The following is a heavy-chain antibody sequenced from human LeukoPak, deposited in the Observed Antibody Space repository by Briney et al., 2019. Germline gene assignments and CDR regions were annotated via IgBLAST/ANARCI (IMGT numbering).Heavy chain of an antibody. D-gene: IGHD6-13*01. CDR2: ISGGGGST. CDR3: AKDLIQQQLVYFDY. Sequence: GRSLRLSCAASRFTFSSYVMSWVRQAPGKWLEWVSAISGGGGSTYYADSVKGRFTISRDNSKNTLYLQMNSLRAEDTAIYYCAKDLIQQQLVYFDYWGQGTLVTVSS. CDR1: RFTFSSYV. J-gene: IGHJ4*02. V-gene: IGHV3-23*01.